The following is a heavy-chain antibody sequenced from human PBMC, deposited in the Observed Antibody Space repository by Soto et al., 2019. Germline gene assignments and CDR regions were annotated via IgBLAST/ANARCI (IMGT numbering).Heavy chain of an antibody. V-gene: IGHV3-23*01. Sequence: PGGSLRLSCVASGFTFSRYVMSWVRQAPGKGLEWVSTINSNGDSTYYADSVKGRFTISRDNSKTSLYLQMNSLIAEDTAVYYCARVPDLDYCSRTSCLYYFDYWGQGALVTVSS. CDR3: ARVPDLDYCSRTSCLYYFDY. CDR1: GFTFSRYV. J-gene: IGHJ4*02. CDR2: INSNGDST. D-gene: IGHD2-2*01.